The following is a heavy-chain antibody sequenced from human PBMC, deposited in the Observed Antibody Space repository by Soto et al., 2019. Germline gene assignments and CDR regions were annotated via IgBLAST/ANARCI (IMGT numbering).Heavy chain of an antibody. CDR3: ARTDYCSGSYPQCFYYGMDG. D-gene: IGHD3-10*01. V-gene: IGHV4-30-4*01. CDR1: GGSISSGDYS. J-gene: IGHJ6*02. CDR2: IYYSGST. Sequence: QVQLQESGPGLVKPSHTLSLTCTCSGGSISSGDYSWSWIRQPPGKGLEWFGYIYYSGSTYSNPSLKRRVTISVDTSKNQFSLMLSSVPDADTDVYYCARTDYCSGSYPQCFYYGMDGWGQGSKVTV.